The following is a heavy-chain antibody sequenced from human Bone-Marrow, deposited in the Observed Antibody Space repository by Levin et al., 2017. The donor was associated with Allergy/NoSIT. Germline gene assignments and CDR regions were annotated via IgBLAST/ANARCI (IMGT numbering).Heavy chain of an antibody. V-gene: IGHV4-38-2*01. Sequence: SETLSLICDVSGYSMRTGFYWGWIRQPPGKGPEYIGGMYYLGNSYYNPSLKSRVAISIDTSKNQLSLQLTSLTAADTAMYYCARVSGDWGWTIDYWGQGTLVTVSS. D-gene: IGHD2-8*02. CDR2: MYYLGNS. J-gene: IGHJ4*02. CDR1: GYSMRTGFY. CDR3: ARVSGDWGWTIDY.